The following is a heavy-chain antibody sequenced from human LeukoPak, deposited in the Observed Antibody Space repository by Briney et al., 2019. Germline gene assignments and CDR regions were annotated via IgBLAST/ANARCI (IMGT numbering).Heavy chain of an antibody. D-gene: IGHD6-19*01. CDR1: GGTFSSYA. CDR3: ARAPVAGHSTGLYYYYMDV. J-gene: IGHJ6*03. V-gene: IGHV1-69*06. Sequence: GASVKVSCKASGGTFSSYAISWVRQAPGQGLEWMGGIIPIFGTANYAQKFQGRVTITADKSTSTAYMELSSLRSEDTAVYYCARAPVAGHSTGLYYYYMDVWGKGTTVTVSS. CDR2: IIPIFGTA.